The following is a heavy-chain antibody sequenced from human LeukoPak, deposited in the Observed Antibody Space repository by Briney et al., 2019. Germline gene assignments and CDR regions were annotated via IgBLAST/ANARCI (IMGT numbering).Heavy chain of an antibody. CDR1: GYTFTSYY. J-gene: IGHJ5*02. D-gene: IGHD2-2*01. CDR3: ARDRSSQLGYCSSTSCYVSGWFDP. Sequence: ASVKVSCKASGYTFTSYYMHWVRQAPGQGLEWMGIINPSGGSTSYAQKFQGRVTMTRDTSTSTVYMELSSLRSEDTAVNYCARDRSSQLGYCSSTSCYVSGWFDPWGQGTLVTVSS. V-gene: IGHV1-46*01. CDR2: INPSGGST.